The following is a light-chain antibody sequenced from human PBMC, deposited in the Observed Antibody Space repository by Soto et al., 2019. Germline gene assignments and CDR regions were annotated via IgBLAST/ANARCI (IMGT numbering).Light chain of an antibody. CDR2: EVN. Sequence: QSVLTQPPSASGSPGQSVAISCTGTSSDVGATDYVSWYQQHSGKAPKLLLYEVNKRPSGVPDRFSGSKSGNTASLTVSARQADDEADYYCISHAGVSNVLGTGTKLTVL. CDR3: ISHAGVSNV. J-gene: IGLJ1*01. CDR1: SSDVGATDY. V-gene: IGLV2-8*01.